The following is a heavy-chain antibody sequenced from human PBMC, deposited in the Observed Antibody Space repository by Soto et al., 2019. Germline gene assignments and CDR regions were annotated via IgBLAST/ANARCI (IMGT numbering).Heavy chain of an antibody. Sequence: ETLSLTCAVSGYSISSGYYWGWTRQPPGKGLQWIGYIFYSGGTAYNPSLKSRVTISLDMSKKQISLKLSSVTTADTATYFCARLQLVQKVIDYWGQGTLVTVS. CDR3: ARLQLVQKVIDY. CDR2: IFYSGGT. CDR1: GYSISSGYY. J-gene: IGHJ4*02. D-gene: IGHD1-1*01. V-gene: IGHV4-38-2*01.